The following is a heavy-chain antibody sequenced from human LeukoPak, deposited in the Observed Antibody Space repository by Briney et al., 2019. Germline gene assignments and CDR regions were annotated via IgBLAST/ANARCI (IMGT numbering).Heavy chain of an antibody. CDR1: GFTFSSYA. CDR2: ISYDGSNK. D-gene: IGHD1-26*01. Sequence: GRSLRLSCAASGFTFSSYAMHWVRQAPGKGLEWVAVISYDGSNKYYADSVKGRSTISRDNSKNTLYLQMNSLRAEDTAVYYCARIVGAIAQNWFDPWGQGTLVIVSS. J-gene: IGHJ5*02. V-gene: IGHV3-30*04. CDR3: ARIVGAIAQNWFDP.